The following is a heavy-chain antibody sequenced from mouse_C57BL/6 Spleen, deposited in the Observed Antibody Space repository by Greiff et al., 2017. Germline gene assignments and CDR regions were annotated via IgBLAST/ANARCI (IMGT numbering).Heavy chain of an antibody. CDR3: AREGENYFAY. CDR2: INPSNGGT. CDR1: GYTFTSYW. Sequence: QVQLQQPGTELVKPGASVKLSCKASGYTFTSYWMHWVKQRPGQGLEWIGNINPSNGGTNYNEKFKSKATLTVDKSSSTAYMQLSSLTSQNSAVYDGAREGENYFAYWGQGTTLTVSS. V-gene: IGHV1-53*01. J-gene: IGHJ2*01.